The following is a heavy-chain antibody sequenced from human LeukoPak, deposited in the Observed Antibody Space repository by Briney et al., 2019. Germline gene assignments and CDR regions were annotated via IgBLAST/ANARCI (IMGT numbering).Heavy chain of an antibody. CDR2: ISAYNGNT. Sequence: ASVKVSCKASGYTFTSYGISWVRQAPGQGLEWMGWISAYNGNTNYAQKLQGRVTMTTDTSTSTAYMELRSLRSDDTAVYYCARANRSGEYQLPPLNWFDPWGQGTLVTVSS. J-gene: IGHJ5*02. CDR1: GYTFTSYG. D-gene: IGHD2-2*01. CDR3: ARANRSGEYQLPPLNWFDP. V-gene: IGHV1-18*01.